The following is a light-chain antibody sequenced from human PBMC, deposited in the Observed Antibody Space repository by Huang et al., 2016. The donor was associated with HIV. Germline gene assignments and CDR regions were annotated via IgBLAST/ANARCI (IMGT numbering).Light chain of an antibody. V-gene: IGKV3-20*01. J-gene: IGKJ2*01. Sequence: EIVLTQSPGTQSLSPGERATLSCRASQSISSSCLAWYQQKPGQAPRLLIYGASNRATGIPDRFSGSGSGTDFTLTISRLEAEDFAVYYCHQYGTAPRTFGQGTKLEIK. CDR1: QSISSSC. CDR3: HQYGTAPRT. CDR2: GAS.